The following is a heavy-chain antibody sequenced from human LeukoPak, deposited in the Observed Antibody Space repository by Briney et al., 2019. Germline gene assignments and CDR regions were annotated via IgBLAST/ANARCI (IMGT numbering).Heavy chain of an antibody. CDR1: GFTFSSYA. V-gene: IGHV3-48*04. Sequence: GGSLRLSCAASGFTFSSYAMSWVRQAPGKGLEWIAYISARGDVIYSVDSVKGRFTISRDNAKSLLYLQMNSLRGDDTAVYFCAAEVSPKVFDFRGQGTLVTVSS. J-gene: IGHJ4*02. CDR3: AAEVSPKVFDF. CDR2: ISARGDVI.